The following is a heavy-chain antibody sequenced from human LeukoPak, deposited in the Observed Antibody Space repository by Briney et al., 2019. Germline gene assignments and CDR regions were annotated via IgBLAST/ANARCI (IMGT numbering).Heavy chain of an antibody. J-gene: IGHJ5*02. D-gene: IGHD6-19*01. CDR3: ARDLVRDWGIGVAGTLA. Sequence: GGSLRLSCAASGFTFSSYSMTWVRQAPGKGLEWVSSISSISSYIYYADSVKGRFTISRDNANNSLYLQMNSLRSQDTAVYYCARDLVRDWGIGVAGTLAWGQGPLVTVSS. V-gene: IGHV3-21*01. CDR2: ISSISSYI. CDR1: GFTFSSYS.